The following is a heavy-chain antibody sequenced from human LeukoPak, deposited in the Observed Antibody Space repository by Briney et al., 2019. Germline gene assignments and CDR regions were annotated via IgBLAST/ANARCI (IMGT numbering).Heavy chain of an antibody. Sequence: SVTVSCKASGGTFSSYAMSWLRQAPGQGLEWVGGLIAIFGTANYAQKFQGRVTITTDESTSTAYMELSSLRSEDTAVYYCARDGDYVWGSYRYTDLDAFDIWGQGTMVTVSS. CDR3: ARDGDYVWGSYRYTDLDAFDI. CDR1: GGTFSSYA. CDR2: LIAIFGTA. D-gene: IGHD3-16*02. J-gene: IGHJ3*02. V-gene: IGHV1-69*05.